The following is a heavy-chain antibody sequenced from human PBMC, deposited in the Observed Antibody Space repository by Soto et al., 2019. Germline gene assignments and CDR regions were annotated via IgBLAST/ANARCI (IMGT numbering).Heavy chain of an antibody. J-gene: IGHJ6*02. V-gene: IGHV3-30*18. CDR2: ISYDGSNK. Sequence: QVQLVESGGGVVQPGRSLRLSCAASGFTFSSYGMHWVRQAPGKGLEWVAVISYDGSNKYYADSVKGRFTISRDNSKNTLYLQMNSLRAEDTAVYYCAKEAVATLDVWGQGTTVTVSS. CDR1: GFTFSSYG. CDR3: AKEAVATLDV. D-gene: IGHD5-12*01.